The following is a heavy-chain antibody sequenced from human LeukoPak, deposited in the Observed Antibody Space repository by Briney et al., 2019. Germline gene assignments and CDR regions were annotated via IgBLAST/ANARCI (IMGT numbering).Heavy chain of an antibody. V-gene: IGHV4-59*01. CDR2: IYYNGST. CDR3: ARRTYYYDTNGYYYWYFDI. CDR1: GGSISSYY. Sequence: PSETLSLTCTVSGGSISSYYWSWIRQPPGKGLEWIGYIYYNGSTYYNPSLKSRVTISVDRSQNQFSLKLRSVTTADTAKYYCARRTYYYDTNGYYYWYFDIWGRGTLATVSS. J-gene: IGHJ2*01. D-gene: IGHD3-22*01.